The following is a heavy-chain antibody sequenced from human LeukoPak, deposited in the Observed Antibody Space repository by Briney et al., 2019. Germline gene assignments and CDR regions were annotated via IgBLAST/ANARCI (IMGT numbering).Heavy chain of an antibody. J-gene: IGHJ4*02. D-gene: IGHD6-19*01. CDR1: GFTFSSYD. Sequence: GGSLRLSCAASGFTFSSYDMAWVRQAPGKGLEWVSAINFSGGATYSADFVKGRFTISRDNSKNTLYLQMNSLRADDTALYYCAKGRLSVSGFDCWGQGTLVTVSS. CDR3: AKGRLSVSGFDC. CDR2: INFSGGAT. V-gene: IGHV3-23*01.